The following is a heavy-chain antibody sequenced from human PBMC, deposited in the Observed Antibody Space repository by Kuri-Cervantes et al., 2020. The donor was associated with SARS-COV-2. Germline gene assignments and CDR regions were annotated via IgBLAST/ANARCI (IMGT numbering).Heavy chain of an antibody. J-gene: IGHJ5*01. V-gene: IGHV3-30*01. Sequence: GESLKISCAASGFTFSSCAMHWVRLAPGKGLEWVAFISYDGSNEYYADSVRGRFTISRDNSNNTLYLQVNRLRAEDTALYYCAKDRVGVLDSWGQGTQVTGSS. CDR3: AKDRVGVLDS. D-gene: IGHD2-21*01. CDR1: GFTFSSCA. CDR2: ISYDGSNE.